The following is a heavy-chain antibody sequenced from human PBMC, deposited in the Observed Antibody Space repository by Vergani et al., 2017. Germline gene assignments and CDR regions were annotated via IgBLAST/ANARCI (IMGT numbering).Heavy chain of an antibody. J-gene: IGHJ6*03. Sequence: QVQLVQSGAEVKKPGASVKVSCKASGYTFTGYYMHWVRQAPGQGLEWMGRINPNSGGTNYAQKFQGRVTMTRDTSISTAYMELSRLRSDDKAVYYCAREGSSWLTYYYYYYMEVWGKGTTVTVSS. CDR2: INPNSGGT. CDR3: AREGSSWLTYYYYYYMEV. D-gene: IGHD6-13*01. CDR1: GYTFTGYY. V-gene: IGHV1-2*06.